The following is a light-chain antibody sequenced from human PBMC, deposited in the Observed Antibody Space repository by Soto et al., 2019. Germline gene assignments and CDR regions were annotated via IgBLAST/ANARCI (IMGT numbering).Light chain of an antibody. Sequence: DIQMTQSPSSLSASVGDRVTITCRASQGISNYLAWYQQKPGQVPKLLIYDASTLQSGVPSRLSGRGSGTDFSLSISSLQPEDVATYYCQNYNSAPITFGQGTRLEMK. CDR1: QGISNY. CDR3: QNYNSAPIT. V-gene: IGKV1-27*01. CDR2: DAS. J-gene: IGKJ5*01.